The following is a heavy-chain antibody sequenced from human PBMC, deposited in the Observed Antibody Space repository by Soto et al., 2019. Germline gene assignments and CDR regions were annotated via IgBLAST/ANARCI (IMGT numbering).Heavy chain of an antibody. Sequence: XTLSLTCTVSGGSLSSHDWTWLRQSPGKGLEWIGYISYSGSTYYNPSLKSRVSISADKSKNQFSLRMNSMIAADTAVYYCARADPAASVGYWGQGTLGTVSS. D-gene: IGHD2-2*01. CDR2: ISYSGST. CDR1: GGSLSSHD. CDR3: ARADPAASVGY. J-gene: IGHJ4*02. V-gene: IGHV4-59*11.